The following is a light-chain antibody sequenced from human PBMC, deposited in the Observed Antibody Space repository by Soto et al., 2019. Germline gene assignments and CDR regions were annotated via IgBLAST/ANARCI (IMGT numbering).Light chain of an antibody. J-gene: IGKJ2*01. Sequence: DVVMTQSPLTLPVTLGQPASISCRSSQSPVSPDGNTYLNWFQQRPGQSPRRLICKVSNRDSGVPDRFSGSGSGTDFTLKINRVEAEDVGIYYCMQGTHWPYTFGQGTRLEIK. V-gene: IGKV2-30*01. CDR2: KVS. CDR3: MQGTHWPYT. CDR1: QSPVSPDGNTY.